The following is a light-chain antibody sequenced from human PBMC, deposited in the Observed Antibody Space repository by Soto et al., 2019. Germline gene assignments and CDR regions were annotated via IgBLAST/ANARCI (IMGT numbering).Light chain of an antibody. Sequence: RMIQSPSTLSASVGDRVTITCRASQSISSWLAWYQQKPGKAPKLLIFDASSLESGVPSRFSGSGSGTEFTLTISSLQPDDFATYYCQQYNSYSFTFGQGTRLEIK. J-gene: IGKJ5*01. CDR2: DAS. CDR1: QSISSW. V-gene: IGKV1-5*01. CDR3: QQYNSYSFT.